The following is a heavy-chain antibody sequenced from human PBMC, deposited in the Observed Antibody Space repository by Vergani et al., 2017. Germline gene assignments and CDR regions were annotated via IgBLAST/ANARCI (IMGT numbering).Heavy chain of an antibody. D-gene: IGHD5-12*01. CDR1: GFTFSSYA. V-gene: IGHV3-30-3*01. Sequence: QVQLVESGGGVVQPGRSLRLFCAASGFTFSSYAMHWVRQAPGKGLEWVAVISYDGSNKYYADSVKGRFTISRDNSKNTLYLQMNSLRAEDTAVYYCARVATRVARENDAFDIWGQGTMVTVSS. J-gene: IGHJ3*02. CDR3: ARVATRVARENDAFDI. CDR2: ISYDGSNK.